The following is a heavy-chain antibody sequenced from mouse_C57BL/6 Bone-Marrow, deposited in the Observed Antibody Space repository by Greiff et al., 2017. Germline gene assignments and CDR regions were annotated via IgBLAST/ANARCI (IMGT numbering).Heavy chain of an antibody. CDR1: GYTFTSYG. Sequence: QVQLQQSGAELARPGASVKLSCKASGYTFTSYGISWVKQRTGQGLEWIGEIYPRSGNTYYNEKFKGKATLTADKSSSTAYMELRSLTSEDSAVYFWASGATVVDPYGYFDVWGTGTTVTVSS. CDR2: IYPRSGNT. J-gene: IGHJ1*03. CDR3: ASGATVVDPYGYFDV. V-gene: IGHV1-81*01. D-gene: IGHD1-1*01.